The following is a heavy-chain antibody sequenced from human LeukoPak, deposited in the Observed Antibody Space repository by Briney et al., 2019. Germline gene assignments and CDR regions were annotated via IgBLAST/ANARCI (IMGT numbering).Heavy chain of an antibody. CDR1: GFTFSSYS. CDR2: ISSSSSYI. D-gene: IGHD3-10*01. J-gene: IGHJ5*02. V-gene: IGHV3-21*01. Sequence: PGGSLRLSCAASGFTFSSYSMNWVRQAPGKGLEWVSSISSSSSYIYYADSVKGRFTISRDNAKNSLYLQMNSLRAEDTAVYYCARGSRSGRPQYNWFDPWDQGTLVTVSS. CDR3: ARGSRSGRPQYNWFDP.